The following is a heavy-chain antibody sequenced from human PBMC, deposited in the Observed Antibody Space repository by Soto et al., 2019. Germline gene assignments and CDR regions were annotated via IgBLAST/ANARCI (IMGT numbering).Heavy chain of an antibody. D-gene: IGHD6-19*01. CDR2: ISYDGSNK. Sequence: QVQLVESGGGVVQPGRSLRLSCAASGFTFSSYGMHWVRQAPGKGLEWVAVISYDGSNKYYADSVKGLFTISRDNSKNTLYLQMNSLRAEDTAVYYCAKDTIAVAPTFDYWGQGTLVTVSS. J-gene: IGHJ4*02. CDR3: AKDTIAVAPTFDY. CDR1: GFTFSSYG. V-gene: IGHV3-30*18.